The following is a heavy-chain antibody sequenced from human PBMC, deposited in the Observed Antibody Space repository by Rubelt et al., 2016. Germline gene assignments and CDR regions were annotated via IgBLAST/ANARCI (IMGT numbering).Heavy chain of an antibody. V-gene: IGHV4-34*01. CDR3: ARGLARAAAAPRRLWFDP. J-gene: IGHJ5*02. CDR1: GGSFSGYY. CDR2: INHSGST. D-gene: IGHD6-13*01. Sequence: QVQLQQWGAGLLKPSETLSPTCAVYGGSFSGYYWSWIRQPPGKGLEWIGEINHSGSTNYNPSLKSRVTISVDTSKNHVSRRLSSVSAADTAVYYCARGLARAAAAPRRLWFDPWGQGTLVTVSS.